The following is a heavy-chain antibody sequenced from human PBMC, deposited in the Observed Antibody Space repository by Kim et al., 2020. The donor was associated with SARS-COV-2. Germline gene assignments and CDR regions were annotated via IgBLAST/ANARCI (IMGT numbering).Heavy chain of an antibody. D-gene: IGHD3-10*01. Sequence: GGSLRLSCAASGFTFSSYGMHWVRQAPGKGLEWVAVISYDGSNKYYADSVKGRFTISRDNSKNTLYLQMNSLRAEDTAVYYCARDLIGFGELYPLDYWGQGTLVTVSS. CDR2: ISYDGSNK. CDR3: ARDLIGFGELYPLDY. CDR1: GFTFSSYG. J-gene: IGHJ4*02. V-gene: IGHV3-33*05.